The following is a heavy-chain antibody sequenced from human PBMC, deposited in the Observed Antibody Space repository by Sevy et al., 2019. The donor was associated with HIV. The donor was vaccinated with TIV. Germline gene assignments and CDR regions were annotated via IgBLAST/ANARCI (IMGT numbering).Heavy chain of an antibody. CDR1: GFNFSPYA. D-gene: IGHD3-22*01. CDR3: AKEGYYYDSRSSDCFDP. V-gene: IGHV3-30*18. J-gene: IGHJ5*02. CDR2: VSSDGTTR. Sequence: GGSLRLSCAASGFNFSPYAMHWVRQGPGKGLEWVATVSSDGTTRSYVDSIKGRFSLSRDNSKNTLYLQMNNLTPEYTAVYYCAKEGYYYDSRSSDCFDPWGPGALVTVSS.